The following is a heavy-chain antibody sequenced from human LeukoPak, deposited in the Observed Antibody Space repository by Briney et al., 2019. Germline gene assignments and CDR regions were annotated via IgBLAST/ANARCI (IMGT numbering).Heavy chain of an antibody. J-gene: IGHJ4*02. CDR2: IYHSGSP. V-gene: IGHV4-4*02. CDR3: ARGVGEYPPYYFDF. CDR1: GDSINNSYW. Sequence: SETLSLTCTVSGDSINNSYWWSWVRQPPGKELEWIGEIYHSGSPNYNPSLKTRVTISVDKSENHFSLSLSSVTAADTAIYYCARGVGEYPPYYFDFWGQGTLVTVSS. D-gene: IGHD3-10*01.